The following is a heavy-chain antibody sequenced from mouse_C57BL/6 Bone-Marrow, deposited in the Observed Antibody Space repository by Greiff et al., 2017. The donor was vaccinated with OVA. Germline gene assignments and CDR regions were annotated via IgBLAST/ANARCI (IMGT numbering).Heavy chain of an antibody. CDR2: IFPGSGST. V-gene: IGHV1-75*01. Sequence: SGPELVKPGASVKISCKASGYTFTDYYINWVKQRPGQGLEWIGWIFPGSGSTYYNEKFKGKATLTVDKSSSTAYMLLSSLTSEDSAVYFCARDLITTVVADYFDYWGQGTTLTVSS. CDR1: GYTFTDYY. D-gene: IGHD1-1*01. J-gene: IGHJ2*01. CDR3: ARDLITTVVADYFDY.